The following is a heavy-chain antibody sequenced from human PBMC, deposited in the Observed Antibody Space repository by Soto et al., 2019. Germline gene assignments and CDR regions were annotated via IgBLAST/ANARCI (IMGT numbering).Heavy chain of an antibody. CDR1: GFTFDDYA. J-gene: IGHJ4*02. V-gene: IGHV3-9*01. CDR2: ISWNSGSI. CDR3: AKDHGYSYGYQDY. D-gene: IGHD5-18*01. Sequence: EVRLVESGGGLAQPGRSLRLSCAASGFTFDDYAMHWVRQAPGKGLEWVPGISWNSGSIAYADSVKGRFTISRDNAKSSLYLQMNSLRTEDTALYYCAKDHGYSYGYQDYWGQGTLVTVSS.